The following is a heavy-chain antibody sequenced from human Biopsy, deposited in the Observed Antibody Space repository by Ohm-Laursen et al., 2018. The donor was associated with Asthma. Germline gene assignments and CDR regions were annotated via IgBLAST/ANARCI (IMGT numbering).Heavy chain of an antibody. Sequence: SSLRLSCAASGFSFSNYGMHWVRQAPGKGLDWVAVISFDGTNRNYTDSVKGRFTISRDKSDNTLYLQMNSRTAEDTAVYHCAKDERAYYGSDSKYMQPVPLGDWGQGTVVIVSA. V-gene: IGHV3-30*18. CDR2: ISFDGTNR. CDR1: GFSFSNYG. J-gene: IGHJ4*02. D-gene: IGHD2-21*01. CDR3: AKDERAYYGSDSKYMQPVPLGD.